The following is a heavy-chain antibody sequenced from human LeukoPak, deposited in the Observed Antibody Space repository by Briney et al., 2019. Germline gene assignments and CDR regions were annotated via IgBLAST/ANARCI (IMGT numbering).Heavy chain of an antibody. CDR1: GYSFTSYW. V-gene: IGHV5-10-1*04. D-gene: IGHD4-23*01. Sequence: GESLKISCKGSGYSFTSYWISWVRQMPGKGLEWMGRIDPSDSYTNYSPSFQGQVTISADKSISTAYLQWSSLKASDTAMYYCVRPLNGGNVYWGQGTLVTVSS. CDR2: IDPSDSYT. CDR3: VRPLNGGNVY. J-gene: IGHJ4*02.